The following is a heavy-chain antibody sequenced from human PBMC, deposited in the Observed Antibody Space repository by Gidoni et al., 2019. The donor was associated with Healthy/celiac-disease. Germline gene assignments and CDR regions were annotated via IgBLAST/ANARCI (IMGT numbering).Heavy chain of an antibody. CDR1: GFTFSSYS. D-gene: IGHD6-19*01. V-gene: IGHV3-21*01. CDR2: ISSSSSYI. Sequence: EVQRVESAGGLVKPGGSLRLSCAASGFTFSSYSMNWVRQAPGKGLEWVSSISSSSSYIYYADSVKGRFTISRDNAKNSLYLQMNSLRAEDTAVYYCARARGSSGWYDWDYWGQGTLVTVSS. J-gene: IGHJ4*02. CDR3: ARARGSSGWYDWDY.